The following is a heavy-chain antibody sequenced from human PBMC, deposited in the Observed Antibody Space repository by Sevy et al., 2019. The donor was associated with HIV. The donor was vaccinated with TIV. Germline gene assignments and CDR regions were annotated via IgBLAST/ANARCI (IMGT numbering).Heavy chain of an antibody. CDR2: ISVNNGNR. V-gene: IGHV1-18*01. J-gene: IGHJ4*02. Sequence: ASVKVSCKASGYTFTTYAITWVRQAPGEGLEWMGWISVNNGNRNYAQKVQDRVTMTTDTSTHTAYMELRSLRSDDTAMYYCGRVVMSSSWPCFDYWGQGTLVTVSS. CDR3: GRVVMSSSWPCFDY. CDR1: GYTFTTYA. D-gene: IGHD6-13*01.